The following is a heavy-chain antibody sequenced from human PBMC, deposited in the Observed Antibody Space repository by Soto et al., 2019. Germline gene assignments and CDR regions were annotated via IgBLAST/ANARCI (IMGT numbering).Heavy chain of an antibody. V-gene: IGHV4-39*01. CDR2: IFYSGNA. CDR1: AGSITSRNYY. D-gene: IGHD4-17*01. CDR3: ARRPYYGDNEFFDY. Sequence: PSQTRSPPCTVSAGSITSRNYYWGWIRQPPGRGLECIGSIFYSGNAYYTPSLKSRVTLTGDTSKKQFSLNLTCVTAADTAVYYCARRPYYGDNEFFDYWGPGTLVTVSS. J-gene: IGHJ4*02.